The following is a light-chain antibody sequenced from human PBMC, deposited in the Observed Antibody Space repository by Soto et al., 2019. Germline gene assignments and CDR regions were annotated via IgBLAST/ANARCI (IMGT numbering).Light chain of an antibody. CDR1: QSIRSY. CDR3: QQTYSVPQA. V-gene: IGKV1-39*01. Sequence: DIQMTQSPSSLSASVGDRVTITCRASQSIRSYLNWYQQKPGNAPNLLIYAASSLQSGVPSRFSGSGSGTDFTLTISNLQPEDFATYYGQQTYSVPQAFGGGNKVEIK. J-gene: IGKJ4*01. CDR2: AAS.